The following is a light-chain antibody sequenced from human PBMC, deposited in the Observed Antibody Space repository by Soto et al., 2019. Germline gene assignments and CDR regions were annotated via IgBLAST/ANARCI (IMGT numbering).Light chain of an antibody. CDR3: SSYTSTITLV. CDR1: SGDVGSYNF. CDR2: DVS. Sequence: QSALTQPASVSGSPGQSIAISCTGTSGDVGSYNFVSWYQQHPGKAPKLMIYDVSARPPGVSNRFSGSKSGNTASLTISGLQAEDEADYYCSSYTSTITLVFGGGT. J-gene: IGLJ2*01. V-gene: IGLV2-14*01.